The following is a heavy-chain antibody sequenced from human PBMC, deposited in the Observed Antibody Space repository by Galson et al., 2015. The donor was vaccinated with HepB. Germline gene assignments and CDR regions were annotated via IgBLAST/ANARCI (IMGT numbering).Heavy chain of an antibody. D-gene: IGHD2-2*01. CDR1: GYRFTNYW. V-gene: IGHV5-51*01. CDR2: IYPGDSYT. CDR3: ARSAVPVARGYYYYYCMDV. Sequence: QSGAEVKEPGESLKISCKGSGYRFTNYWIGWVRQMPGKGLEWMGIIYPGDSYTTYSPSFQGQVTISADKSINTAYLQWSSLKTSDTALYYCARSAVPVARGYYYYYCMDVWGQGTTVTVSS. J-gene: IGHJ6*02.